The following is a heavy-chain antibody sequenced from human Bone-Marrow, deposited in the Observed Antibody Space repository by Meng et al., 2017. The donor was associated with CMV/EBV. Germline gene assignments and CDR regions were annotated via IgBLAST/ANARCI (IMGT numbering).Heavy chain of an antibody. D-gene: IGHD6-6*01. CDR3: AKDSPAARRNYYGMDV. J-gene: IGHJ6*02. CDR2: ISGSGGST. V-gene: IGHV3-23*01. CDR1: GFTFSSYA. Sequence: GESLKISCAASGFTFSSYAMSWVRQAPGKGLEWVSAISGSGGSTYYADSVKGRFTISRDNSKNTLYLQMNSLRAEDTAVYYCAKDSPAARRNYYGMDVWGQGTTVTVPS.